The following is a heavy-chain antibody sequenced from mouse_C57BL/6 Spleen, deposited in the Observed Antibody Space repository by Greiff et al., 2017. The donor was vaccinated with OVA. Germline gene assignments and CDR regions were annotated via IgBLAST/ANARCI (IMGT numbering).Heavy chain of an antibody. CDR1: GFTFSSYA. CDR3: ARDSPSNWACFDY. CDR2: ISDGGRYT. V-gene: IGHV5-4*01. J-gene: IGHJ2*01. D-gene: IGHD4-1*01. Sequence: EVMLVESGGGLVKPGGSLTLSCAASGFTFSSYAMSWVRQTPEKRLEWVATISDGGRYTYYPDNVKGRFTISRDNAKNNLYLQMSHLKSEDTAMYYCARDSPSNWACFDYWGQGTTLTVSS.